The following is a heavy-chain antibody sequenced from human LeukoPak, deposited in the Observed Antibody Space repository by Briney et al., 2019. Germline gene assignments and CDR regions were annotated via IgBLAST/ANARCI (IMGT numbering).Heavy chain of an antibody. CDR2: ISSSGSTI. Sequence: GGSLRLSCAASGFTFSDYYMSWIRQAPGKGLEWVSYISSSGSTIYYADSVKGRFTISRDNSKNTLYLQMNSLRAEDTAVYYCARLAAAGTFYFDYWGQGTLVTVSS. V-gene: IGHV3-11*04. CDR1: GFTFSDYY. CDR3: ARLAAAGTFYFDY. J-gene: IGHJ4*02. D-gene: IGHD6-13*01.